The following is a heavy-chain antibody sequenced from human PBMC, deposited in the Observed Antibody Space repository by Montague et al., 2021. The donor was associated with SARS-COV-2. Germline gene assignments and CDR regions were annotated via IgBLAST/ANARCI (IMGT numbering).Heavy chain of an antibody. CDR1: GFTFNTYA. Sequence: SLRLSCATSGFTFNTYALHWVRQTPGKGLEWVAVISYDGTKTYYAASVKGRFTISRDTSKNTVYLQMSSLRVEDTALYYCARERALRYYYGSGIEFWGQGTLVTVSS. V-gene: IGHV3-30*04. CDR3: ARERALRYYYGSGIEF. J-gene: IGHJ4*02. CDR2: ISYDGTKT. D-gene: IGHD3-10*01.